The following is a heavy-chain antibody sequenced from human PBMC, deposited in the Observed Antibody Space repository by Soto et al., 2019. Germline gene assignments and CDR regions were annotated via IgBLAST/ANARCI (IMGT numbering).Heavy chain of an antibody. D-gene: IGHD3-10*01. J-gene: IGHJ4*02. Sequence: GGTVRLSCAASGLTLNRYSMKWGRQAPGKGLECVSCISSSSSYIYYADSVKGRFTISRDNAKNSLYLQMNSLRAEDTAVYYCARVHYGSGSYYSDYWGQGTLVTVSS. V-gene: IGHV3-21*01. CDR2: ISSSSSYI. CDR3: ARVHYGSGSYYSDY. CDR1: GLTLNRYS.